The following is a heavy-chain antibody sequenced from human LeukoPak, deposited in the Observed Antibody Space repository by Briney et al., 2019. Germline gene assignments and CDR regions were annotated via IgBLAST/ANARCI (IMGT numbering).Heavy chain of an antibody. J-gene: IGHJ4*02. CDR3: ARDDYYDSSGYFVY. CDR1: GYTFTGYY. CDR2: INPNSGGT. V-gene: IGHV1-2*04. D-gene: IGHD3-22*01. Sequence: ASVKVSCKASGYTFTGYYMHWVRQAPGQGLEWMGWINPNSGGTNYAQKFQGWVTMTRDTSISTAYMELSRLRSDDTAVYYCARDDYYDSSGYFVYWGQGTLVTVSS.